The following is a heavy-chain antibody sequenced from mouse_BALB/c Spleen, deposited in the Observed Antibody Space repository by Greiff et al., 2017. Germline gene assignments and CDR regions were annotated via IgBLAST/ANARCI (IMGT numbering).Heavy chain of an antibody. CDR2: ISSGGSYT. V-gene: IGHV5-9-3*01. D-gene: IGHD2-12*01. CDR3: ARQGDYSDWYFDV. J-gene: IGHJ1*01. Sequence: EVKLVESGGGLVKPGGSLKLSCAASGFTFSSYAMSWVRQTPEKRLEWVATISSGGSYTYYPDSVKGRFTISRDNAKNTLYLQMSSLRSEDTAMYYCARQGDYSDWYFDVWGAGTTVTVSS. CDR1: GFTFSSYA.